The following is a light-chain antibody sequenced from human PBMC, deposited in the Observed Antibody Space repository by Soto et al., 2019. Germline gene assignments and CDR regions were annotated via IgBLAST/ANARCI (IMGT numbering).Light chain of an antibody. CDR1: SSNIGSNF. V-gene: IGLV1-47*01. CDR2: RND. J-gene: IGLJ2*01. Sequence: QAVVTQPPSASGAPGQRVTISCSGDSSNIGSNFVYWYQLLPGTAPKLLIYRNDHRPSGVPDRFSVSRPGTSASLAIGGLRSEAEAEYYCAAWDDSLSGVVFGGGTKLTVL. CDR3: AAWDDSLSGVV.